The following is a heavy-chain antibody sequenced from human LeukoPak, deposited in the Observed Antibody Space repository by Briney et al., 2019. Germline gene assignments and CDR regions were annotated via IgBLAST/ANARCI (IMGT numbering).Heavy chain of an antibody. Sequence: GGSLRLYCAASGFDFRTYWMHWVRQAPGKGLMWVSRINSDVSNVIYADSVKGRFTVSRDNSKNTLYLQMNTLTVEDTAVYHCAGGVSSRLLDYWGRGTLVTVSS. V-gene: IGHV3-74*01. CDR2: INSDVSNV. CDR1: GFDFRTYW. CDR3: AGGVSSRLLDY. J-gene: IGHJ4*02. D-gene: IGHD3-10*01.